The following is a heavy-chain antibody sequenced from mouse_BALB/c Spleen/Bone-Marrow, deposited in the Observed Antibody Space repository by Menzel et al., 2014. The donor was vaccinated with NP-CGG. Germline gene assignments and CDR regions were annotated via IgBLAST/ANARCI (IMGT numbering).Heavy chain of an antibody. CDR3: ARSYYVSSPYAMDY. Sequence: DLVKPGASVKLSCKASGYTFTSYWINWVKQRPGQGLEWTGRIAPGSGNIYYNEMFKVKATLTVDASSSTAYIQLSSLSSEDSAVYFCARSYYVSSPYAMDYWGQGTSVTVPS. V-gene: IGHV1S41*01. J-gene: IGHJ4*01. CDR1: GYTFTSYW. D-gene: IGHD1-1*01. CDR2: IAPGSGNI.